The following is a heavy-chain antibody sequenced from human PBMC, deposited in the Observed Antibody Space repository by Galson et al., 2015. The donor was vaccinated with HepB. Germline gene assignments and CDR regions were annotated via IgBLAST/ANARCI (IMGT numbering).Heavy chain of an antibody. D-gene: IGHD3-22*01. CDR1: GFSLSTSGVG. CDR3: ARDYDSSGYQAPCDFDY. Sequence: PALVKPTQTLTLTCTFSGFSLSTSGVGVGWIRQPPGKALEWLAVIYWNDDKRYSPSLKSRLTVTKDTSKDQVVLTMTNVDPVDTATYYCARDYDSSGYQAPCDFDYWGQGTLVTVSS. CDR2: IYWNDDK. V-gene: IGHV2-5*01. J-gene: IGHJ4*02.